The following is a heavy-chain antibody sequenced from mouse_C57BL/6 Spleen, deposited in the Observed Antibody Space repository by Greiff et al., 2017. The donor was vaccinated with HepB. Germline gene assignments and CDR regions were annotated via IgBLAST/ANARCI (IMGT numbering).Heavy chain of an antibody. V-gene: IGHV1-64*01. CDR1: GYTLTSYW. J-gene: IGHJ2*01. CDR2: IHPNSGST. CDR3: ARSGDYDPFDY. Sequence: QVQLQQPGAELVKPGASVKLSCKASGYTLTSYWMHWVKQRPGQGLEWIGMIHPNSGSTNYNEKFKSKATLTVDKSSSTAYMQLSSLTSEDSAVYYCARSGDYDPFDYWGQGTTLTVSS. D-gene: IGHD2-4*01.